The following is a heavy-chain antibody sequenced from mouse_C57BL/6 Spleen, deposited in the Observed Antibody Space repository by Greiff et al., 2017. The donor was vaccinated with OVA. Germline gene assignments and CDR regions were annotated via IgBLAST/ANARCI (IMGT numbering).Heavy chain of an antibody. V-gene: IGHV1-15*01. CDR3: TRRGGSAGYDWFAY. CDR2: IDPETGGT. CDR1: GYTFTDYE. J-gene: IGHJ3*01. Sequence: QVQLQQSGAELVRPGASVTLSCKASGYTFTDYEMHWVKQTPVHGLEWIGAIDPETGGTAYNQKFKGKAILTADKSSSTAYMELRSLTSEDSAVYYCTRRGGSAGYDWFAYWGQGTLVTVSA. D-gene: IGHD3-2*02.